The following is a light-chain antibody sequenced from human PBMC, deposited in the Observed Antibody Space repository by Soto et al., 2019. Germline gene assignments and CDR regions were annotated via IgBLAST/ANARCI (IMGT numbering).Light chain of an antibody. CDR3: VSFTTSKSDV. CDR2: DIT. Sequence: QSVLTQPASVSGSPGQSITISCTGTSSDVGAYIFVSWYQQYPGKAPKLMIYDITNRPSGVSNRFSGSKAGNTASLTISGLQAEDEADYYCVSFTTSKSDVFGTGTKVTV. CDR1: SSDVGAYIF. V-gene: IGLV2-14*01. J-gene: IGLJ1*01.